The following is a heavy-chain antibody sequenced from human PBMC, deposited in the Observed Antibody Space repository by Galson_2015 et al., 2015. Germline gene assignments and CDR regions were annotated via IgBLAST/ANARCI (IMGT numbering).Heavy chain of an antibody. D-gene: IGHD3-3*01. J-gene: IGHJ6*04. CDR3: VKGDHDFGPWGDV. CDR1: GFTFSNYG. V-gene: IGHV3-33*06. CDR2: IWYDESKK. Sequence: SLRLSCAASGFTFSNYGMHWVRQAPGKGLEWVAIIWYDESKKYYGDSVKGRFTISRDNSKNTLYLQVNSLRADDTAVYYCVKGDHDFGPWGDVWGKGTTVVVSS.